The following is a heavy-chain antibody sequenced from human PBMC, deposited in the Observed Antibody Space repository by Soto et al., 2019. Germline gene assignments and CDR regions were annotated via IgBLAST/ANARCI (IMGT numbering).Heavy chain of an antibody. CDR1: GGFISRGDYY. CDR3: ASQTVYAYYGSGSGSGY. J-gene: IGHJ4*02. CDR2: IYYSGST. Sequence: PSETLSLTCTVSGGFISRGDYYWRWIRQPPGKGLEWIGYIYYSGSTDHGPAHNSRVTISVDTSNNPISLNLSPVTASYTVVYYCASQTVYAYYGSGSGSGYWGQLSLVTGS. D-gene: IGHD3-10*01. V-gene: IGHV4-30-4*02.